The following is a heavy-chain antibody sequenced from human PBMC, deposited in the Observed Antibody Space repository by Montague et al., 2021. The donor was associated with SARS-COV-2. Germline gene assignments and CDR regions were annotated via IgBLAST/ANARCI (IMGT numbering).Heavy chain of an antibody. Sequence: SETLSLTCTVSGGSISSYYWSWIRQPPGKGLEWIGYINYSGRTIYNPPLKSRVTISVDTSKNQFSLKLSSATAADTAVYYCARGFDYWGQGTLVTVSS. J-gene: IGHJ4*02. V-gene: IGHV4-59*13. CDR2: INYSGRT. CDR1: GGSISSYY. CDR3: ARGFDY.